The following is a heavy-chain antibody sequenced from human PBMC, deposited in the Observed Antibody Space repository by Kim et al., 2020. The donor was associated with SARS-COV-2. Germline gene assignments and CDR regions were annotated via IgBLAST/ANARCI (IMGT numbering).Heavy chain of an antibody. J-gene: IGHJ3*02. CDR2: INAGNGNT. CDR3: AREHSSGWYPQYAFDI. Sequence: ASVKVSCKASGYTFTSYAMHWVRQAPGQRLEWMGWINAGNGNTKYSQKFQGRVTITRDTSASTAYMELSSLRSEDTAVYYCAREHSSGWYPQYAFDIWGQGTMVTVSS. V-gene: IGHV1-3*01. D-gene: IGHD6-19*01. CDR1: GYTFTSYA.